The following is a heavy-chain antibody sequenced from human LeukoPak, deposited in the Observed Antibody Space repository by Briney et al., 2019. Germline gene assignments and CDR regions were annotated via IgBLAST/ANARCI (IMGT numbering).Heavy chain of an antibody. J-gene: IGHJ4*02. D-gene: IGHD2-8*01. Sequence: GASVKVSCKASGYTFTSYDINWVRQATGQGLEWMGWMNPNSGKTGYAQKFQGRVTMTRNTSISTAYMELSSLRSEDTAVYYCARGGILYAIPDYWGQGTLVTVSS. CDR3: ARGGILYAIPDY. CDR2: MNPNSGKT. V-gene: IGHV1-8*01. CDR1: GYTFTSYD.